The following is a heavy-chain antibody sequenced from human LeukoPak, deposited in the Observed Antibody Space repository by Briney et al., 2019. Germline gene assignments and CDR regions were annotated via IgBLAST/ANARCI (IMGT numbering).Heavy chain of an antibody. J-gene: IGHJ4*02. CDR1: GGSISSYY. D-gene: IGHD4-17*01. CDR2: IYYSGST. V-gene: IGHV4-59*01. CDR3: AGLHDYGDYSDY. Sequence: PSETLSLTCTVSGGSISSYYWSWIRQPPGKGLEWIGYIYYSGSTNYNPSLKSRVTISVDTSKNQFSLKLSSVTAADTAVYYCAGLHDYGDYSDYWGQGTLVTVSS.